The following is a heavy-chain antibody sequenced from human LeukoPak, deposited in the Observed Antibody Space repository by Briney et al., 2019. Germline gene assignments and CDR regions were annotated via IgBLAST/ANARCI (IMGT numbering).Heavy chain of an antibody. J-gene: IGHJ4*02. D-gene: IGHD4-17*01. CDR2: ISGSGGST. Sequence: GGSLRLSCAASGFTFSSYAMSWVRRAPGKGLEWVSAISGSGGSTYYADSVKGRFTISRDNSKNTLYLQMNSLRAEDTAVYYCATTTVTTGYFDYWGQGTLVTVSS. CDR3: ATTTVTTGYFDY. CDR1: GFTFSSYA. V-gene: IGHV3-23*01.